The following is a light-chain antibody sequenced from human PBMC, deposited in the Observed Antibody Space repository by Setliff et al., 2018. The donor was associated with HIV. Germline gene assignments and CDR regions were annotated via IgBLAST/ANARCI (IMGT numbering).Light chain of an antibody. CDR1: SSDVGGYNY. CDR3: SSYSSTSTLL. J-gene: IGLJ1*01. CDR2: EVS. Sequence: QSALAQPASVSGSPGQSITISCTGTSSDVGGYNYVSWYQQHPGKAPKLMIYEVSNRPSGVSNRFSGSKSGNTASLTISGLQAEDEADYYCSSYSSTSTLLFGAGTKVTV. V-gene: IGLV2-14*01.